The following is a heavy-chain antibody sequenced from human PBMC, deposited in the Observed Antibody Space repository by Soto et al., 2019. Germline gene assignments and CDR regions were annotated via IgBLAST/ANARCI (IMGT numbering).Heavy chain of an antibody. V-gene: IGHV2-5*02. J-gene: IGHJ4*02. CDR3: AHAGDYDLLTFDH. CDR1: GFSLTTYDMG. Sequence: QITLKESGPTLVRPAQTLTLTCAFSGFSLTTYDMGVAWIRQPPGKALEWLALIYWDDDKRYSPSLKDRLAIHKDTSRNQVVLTITNMDPGDTATYFCAHAGDYDLLTFDHWGPGTLVTVSS. D-gene: IGHD4-17*01. CDR2: IYWDDDK.